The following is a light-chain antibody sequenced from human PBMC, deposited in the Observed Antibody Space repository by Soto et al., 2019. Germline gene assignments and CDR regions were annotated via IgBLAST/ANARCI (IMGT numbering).Light chain of an antibody. Sequence: QSALTQPASVSGSPGQSITISCTGSSSDVGNYNLVSWYQQHPDKAPKLIIYEVTRRPSGVTGRFSGSKSGNTASLTISGLQAEDEADYYCSSNAGGPWVLGGGTKLTVL. CDR3: SSNAGGPWV. J-gene: IGLJ3*02. CDR1: SSDVGNYNL. CDR2: EVT. V-gene: IGLV2-23*02.